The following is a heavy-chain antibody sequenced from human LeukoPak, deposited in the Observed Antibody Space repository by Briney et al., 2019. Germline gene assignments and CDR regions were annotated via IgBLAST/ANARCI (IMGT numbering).Heavy chain of an antibody. CDR3: AKGPARRQLVLLDY. J-gene: IGHJ4*02. D-gene: IGHD6-6*01. Sequence: PGGSLRLSCAASGFTFSSYSMNWVRQAPGKGLEWVSSISSSSSYIYYADSVKGRFTISRDNAKNSLYLQMNSLRAEDTAVYYCAKGPARRQLVLLDYWGQGTLVTVSS. V-gene: IGHV3-21*04. CDR1: GFTFSSYS. CDR2: ISSSSSYI.